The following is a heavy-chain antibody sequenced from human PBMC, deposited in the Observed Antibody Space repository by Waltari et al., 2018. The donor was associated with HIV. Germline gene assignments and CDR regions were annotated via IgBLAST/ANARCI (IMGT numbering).Heavy chain of an antibody. D-gene: IGHD3-22*01. J-gene: IGHJ6*02. CDR2: FDTADGKT. CDR1: GYILTELS. CDR3: ATGRQWLFDSGMDV. Sequence: QVQLVQSGAEVKRPGASVKVSCKVSGYILTELSIHLVRQAPGKGLEWVGSFDTADGKTTYAQKFQGRVTMTEDTTTDTASMEVSSLQSEDATMYYCATGRQWLFDSGMDVEGQGTTATVSS. V-gene: IGHV1-24*01.